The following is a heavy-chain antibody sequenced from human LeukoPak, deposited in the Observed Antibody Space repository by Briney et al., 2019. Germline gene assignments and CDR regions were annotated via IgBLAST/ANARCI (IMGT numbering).Heavy chain of an antibody. D-gene: IGHD3-10*01. CDR2: ISSSSSYI. Sequence: GGSLRLSCAASGFTFSSYSMNWVRQAPGKGLEWVSSISSSSSYIYYADSVKGRFTISRDNSKNTLYLQMNSLRAEDTAVYYCAKDPQYGSGSYWGQGTLVTVSS. J-gene: IGHJ4*02. CDR3: AKDPQYGSGSY. CDR1: GFTFSSYS. V-gene: IGHV3-21*04.